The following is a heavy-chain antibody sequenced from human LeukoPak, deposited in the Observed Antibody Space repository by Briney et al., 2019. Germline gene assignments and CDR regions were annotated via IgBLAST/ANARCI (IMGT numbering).Heavy chain of an antibody. Sequence: GGSLRLSCVASGFTFSTYTMHWVRQSPGKALEYVSSISGNGGSTEYANSVKGRFTISRDNSKNTLFLQMGSLRAEDTAVYYCARDAGVVKFDYWGQGTLATVSS. CDR1: GFTFSTYT. CDR3: ARDAGVVKFDY. D-gene: IGHD3-10*01. V-gene: IGHV3-64*01. J-gene: IGHJ4*02. CDR2: ISGNGGST.